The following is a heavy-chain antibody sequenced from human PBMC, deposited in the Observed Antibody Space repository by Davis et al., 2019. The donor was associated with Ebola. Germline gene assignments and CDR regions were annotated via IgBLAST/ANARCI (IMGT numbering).Heavy chain of an antibody. V-gene: IGHV3-33*01. J-gene: IGHJ4*02. Sequence: GESLKISCAASGFTFSSYGMHWVRQAPGKGLEWVAVIWYDGSNKYYADSVKGRFTISRDNSKNTLYLQMNSLRAEDTAVYYCARGSGYSSSWKDYWGQGTLVTVSS. CDR3: ARGSGYSSSWKDY. CDR1: GFTFSSYG. CDR2: IWYDGSNK. D-gene: IGHD6-13*01.